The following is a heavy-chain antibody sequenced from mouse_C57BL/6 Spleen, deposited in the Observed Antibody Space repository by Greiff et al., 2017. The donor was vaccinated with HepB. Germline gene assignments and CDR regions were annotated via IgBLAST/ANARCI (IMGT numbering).Heavy chain of an antibody. CDR3: AREYYYGSSPFDY. D-gene: IGHD1-1*01. Sequence: VQLQQSGPELVKPGASVKISCKASGYAFSSSWMNWVKQRPGKGLEWIGRIYPGDGDTNYNGKFKGKATLTADKSSSTAYMQLSSLTSEDSAVYVCAREYYYGSSPFDYWGQGTTLTVSS. CDR2: IYPGDGDT. V-gene: IGHV1-82*01. CDR1: GYAFSSSW. J-gene: IGHJ2*01.